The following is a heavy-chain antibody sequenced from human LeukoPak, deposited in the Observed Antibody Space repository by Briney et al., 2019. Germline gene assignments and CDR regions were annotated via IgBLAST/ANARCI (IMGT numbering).Heavy chain of an antibody. Sequence: SGTLSLTCTVSGGSISSYYWSWIRQPPGKGLEWIGYIYYSGSTNYNPSLKSRVTISVDTSKNQFSLKLSSVTAADTAVYYCARAGDILTGFYFDYWGQGTLVTVSS. J-gene: IGHJ4*02. CDR3: ARAGDILTGFYFDY. CDR1: GGSISSYY. D-gene: IGHD3-9*01. V-gene: IGHV4-59*01. CDR2: IYYSGST.